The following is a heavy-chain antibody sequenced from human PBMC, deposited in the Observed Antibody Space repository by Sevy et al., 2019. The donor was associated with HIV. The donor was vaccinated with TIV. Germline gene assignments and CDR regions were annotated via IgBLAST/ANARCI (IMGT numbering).Heavy chain of an antibody. Sequence: ASVKVSCKSSGYTFTSYDIHWVRQAPGQGLEWMGWMSPKSGNTGYAQTFQGRVTMTRDTSISTAYMGLSSLRSEDTAVYYCARWWGTSYYYYCAMDVWGQGTTVTVSS. D-gene: IGHD2-8*02. CDR2: MSPKSGNT. CDR3: ARWWGTSYYYYCAMDV. CDR1: GYTFTSYD. J-gene: IGHJ6*02. V-gene: IGHV1-8*02.